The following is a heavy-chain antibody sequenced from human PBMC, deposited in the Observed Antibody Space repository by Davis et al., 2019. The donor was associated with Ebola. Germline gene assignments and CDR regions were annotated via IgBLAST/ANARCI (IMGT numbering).Heavy chain of an antibody. V-gene: IGHV4-34*01. D-gene: IGHD3-22*01. CDR1: GGSFSGYY. Sequence: SETLSLTCAVYGGSFSGYYWSWIRQPPGKGLEWIGEINHSGSTNYNPSLKSRVTISVDTSKNRFSLKLSSVTAADTAVYYCARHYYDSSGYYHNWFDPWGQGTLVTVSS. J-gene: IGHJ5*02. CDR3: ARHYYDSSGYYHNWFDP. CDR2: INHSGST.